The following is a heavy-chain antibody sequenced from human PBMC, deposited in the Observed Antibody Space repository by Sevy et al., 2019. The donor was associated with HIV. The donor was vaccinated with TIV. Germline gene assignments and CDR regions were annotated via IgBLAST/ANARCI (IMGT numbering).Heavy chain of an antibody. D-gene: IGHD5-18*01. J-gene: IGHJ4*02. CDR3: VREGLGGFSYSLDC. Sequence: GGSLRLSCAASGFTFSSYWMSWVRQAPGKGLEWVATMKQDGSEKYYVDSVKGRFTIYRDNAKHLLYLQMNSLRAEDTAGYYCVREGLGGFSYSLDCWGQGTLVTVSS. CDR1: GFTFSSYW. CDR2: MKQDGSEK. V-gene: IGHV3-7*01.